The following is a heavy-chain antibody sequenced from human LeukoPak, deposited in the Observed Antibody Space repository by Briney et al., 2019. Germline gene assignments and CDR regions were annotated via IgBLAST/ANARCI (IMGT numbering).Heavy chain of an antibody. D-gene: IGHD3-16*01. V-gene: IGHV3-7*03. CDR2: INHNGNVN. Sequence: QHWGALRLSCAASGFTFSSYWMNWARQAPGKGLEWVASINHNGNVNYYVDSVKGRFTISRDNAKNSLYLQMSNLRAEDTAVYFCARGGGLDVWGQGATVTVSS. CDR1: GFTFSSYW. CDR3: ARGGGLDV. J-gene: IGHJ6*02.